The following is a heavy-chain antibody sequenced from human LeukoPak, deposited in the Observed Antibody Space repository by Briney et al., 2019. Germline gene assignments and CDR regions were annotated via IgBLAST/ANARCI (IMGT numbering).Heavy chain of an antibody. D-gene: IGHD6-13*01. CDR3: ARVRYSSSWYGLYYYYMDV. J-gene: IGHJ6*03. Sequence: SEALSLTCTVSGGSISSGSYYWSWIRQPAGKGLEWIGRIYTSGSTNYNPSLKSRVTISVDTSKNQFSLKLSSVTAADTAVYYCARVRYSSSWYGLYYYYMDVWGKGTTVTVSS. CDR1: GGSISSGSYY. V-gene: IGHV4-61*02. CDR2: IYTSGST.